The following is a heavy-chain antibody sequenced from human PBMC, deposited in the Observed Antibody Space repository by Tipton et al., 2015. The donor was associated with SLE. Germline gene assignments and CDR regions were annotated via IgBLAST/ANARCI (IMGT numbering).Heavy chain of an antibody. CDR1: GGSISSPIFY. J-gene: IGHJ4*02. CDR3: AREVEAARPFFDS. CDR2: ISDVGTT. V-gene: IGHV4-39*02. Sequence: TLSLTCTVSGGSISSPIFYWGWIRQPPGKGLEWIGSISDVGTTYSNPSLKSRVSMSVDTSKDQFSLKLSSVTAADTAVYYCAREVEAARPFFDSWGQGTLVTVSS. D-gene: IGHD6-6*01.